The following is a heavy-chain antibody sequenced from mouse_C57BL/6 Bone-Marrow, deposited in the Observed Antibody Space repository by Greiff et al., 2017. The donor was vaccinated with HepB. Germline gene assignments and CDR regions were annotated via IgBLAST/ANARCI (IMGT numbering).Heavy chain of an antibody. CDR3: ARSGRFFAY. V-gene: IGHV1-76*01. D-gene: IGHD3-1*01. CDR2: IYTGSGNT. Sequence: QVQLKESGAELVRPGASVKLSCKASGYTFTDYYINWVKQRPGQGLEWIARIYTGSGNTYYNEKFKGKATLTAEKSSSTAYMQLSSLTSEDSAVYFCARSGRFFAYWGQGTLVTVSA. CDR1: GYTFTDYY. J-gene: IGHJ3*01.